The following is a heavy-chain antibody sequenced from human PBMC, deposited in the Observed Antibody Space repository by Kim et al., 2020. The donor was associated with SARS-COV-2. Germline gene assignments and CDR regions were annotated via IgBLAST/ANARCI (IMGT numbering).Heavy chain of an antibody. CDR1: GFTFSSYA. D-gene: IGHD5-18*01. CDR3: AIITAMVRAPGVDY. J-gene: IGHJ4*02. V-gene: IGHV3-23*01. CDR2: ISGSGGST. Sequence: GGSLRLSCAASGFTFSSYAMSWVRQAPGKGLEWVSAISGSGGSTYYADSVKGRFTISRDNSKNTLYLQMNSLRAEDTAVYYCAIITAMVRAPGVDYWGQGTLVTVSS.